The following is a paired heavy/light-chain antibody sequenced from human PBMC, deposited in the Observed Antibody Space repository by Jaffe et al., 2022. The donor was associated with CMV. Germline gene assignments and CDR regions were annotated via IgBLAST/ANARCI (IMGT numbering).Heavy chain of an antibody. D-gene: IGHD2-8*01. CDR2: ITSSGTDT. V-gene: IGHV3-48*03. CDR1: GFSFSNYE. CDR3: ARGGFCTSDKCQSAAYFQH. Sequence: EVQLLESGGAVVQPGGSLRLSCAASGFSFSNYEMNWVRQAPGKGLEWISNITSSGTDTHYMDSVKGRFTISRDNAKNLLFLQMNSLRVEDTALYYCARGGFCTSDKCQSAAYFQHWGPGTLVTVSS. J-gene: IGHJ1*01.
Light chain of an antibody. CDR1: QSIRSW. Sequence: DIQMTQSPSTLSASVGDRVTITCRASQSIRSWLAWYQQKPGKAPKLLVHTASTLESGVPSRFSGSGSGTHFTLTISSLQPDDFATYCCQQYSTYPWTFGQGTKVEIK. CDR2: TAS. V-gene: IGKV1-5*03. J-gene: IGKJ1*01. CDR3: QQYSTYPWT.